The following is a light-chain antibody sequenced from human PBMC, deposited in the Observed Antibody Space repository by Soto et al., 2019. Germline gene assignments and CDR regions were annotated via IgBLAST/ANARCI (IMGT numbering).Light chain of an antibody. CDR3: GACDDRLL. CDR1: SSNIGGNY. V-gene: IGLV1-47*01. CDR2: RSN. J-gene: IGLJ2*01. Sequence: QSVLTQPPSVSVTPGQRVTISCSGSSSNIGGNYVYWYQQLPGAAPKLLIYRSNQRPSGVPDRFSASKSGTSASLAIGGLRAEYEAEYYCGACDDRLLFGGGTKVTVL.